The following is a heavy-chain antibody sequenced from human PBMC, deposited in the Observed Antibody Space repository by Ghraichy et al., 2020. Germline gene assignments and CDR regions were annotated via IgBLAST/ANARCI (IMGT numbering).Heavy chain of an antibody. V-gene: IGHV3-23*01. Sequence: GGSLRLSCAASGFTFSSYAMSWVRQAPGKGLEWVSGISGSGGDTYYADSVKGRFTISRDNSKNTLFLQMNSLRAEDTAIYYCAKDRGSGSYYSDYWGQGTLVNVSS. CDR3: AKDRGSGSYYSDY. CDR2: ISGSGGDT. CDR1: GFTFSSYA. D-gene: IGHD1-26*01. J-gene: IGHJ4*02.